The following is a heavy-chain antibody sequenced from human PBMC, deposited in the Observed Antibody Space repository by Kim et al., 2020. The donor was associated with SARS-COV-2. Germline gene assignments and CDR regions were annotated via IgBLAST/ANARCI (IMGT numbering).Heavy chain of an antibody. J-gene: IGHJ4*02. Sequence: AQKFQGRGTMTRNTSISTAYMELSSLRSEDTAVYYCARGDYDSSGYYLDYWGQGTLVTVSS. V-gene: IGHV1-8*01. CDR3: ARGDYDSSGYYLDY. D-gene: IGHD3-22*01.